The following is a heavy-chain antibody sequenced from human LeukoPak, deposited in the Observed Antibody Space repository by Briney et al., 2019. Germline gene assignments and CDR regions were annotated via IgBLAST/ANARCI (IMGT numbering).Heavy chain of an antibody. V-gene: IGHV1-69*04. CDR2: IIPMFGIA. J-gene: IGHJ4*02. D-gene: IGHD3-22*01. Sequence: SVKVSCKASGGTFSSYAISWVRQAPGQGLEWMGRIIPMFGIANYAQKFQGRVTITADKSTSTAYMELSSLRSEDTAVYYCARDPDYYDSSGSPGPRFDYWGQGTLVTVS. CDR1: GGTFSSYA. CDR3: ARDPDYYDSSGSPGPRFDY.